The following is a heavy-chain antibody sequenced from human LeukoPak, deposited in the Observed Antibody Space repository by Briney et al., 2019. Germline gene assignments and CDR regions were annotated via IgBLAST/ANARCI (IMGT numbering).Heavy chain of an antibody. CDR2: IYYSGST. J-gene: IGHJ5*02. CDR3: ARRSECSGGSCYAPTARYNWFDP. Sequence: SETLSLTCTVSGGSISSSYSYWGWIRQPPGKGLEWIGNIYYSGSTYYNPSLKSRVTISVDTSKNQFSLKLSSVTAADTAVYYCARRSECSGGSCYAPTARYNWFDPWGQGTLVTVSS. V-gene: IGHV4-39*07. D-gene: IGHD2-15*01. CDR1: GGSISSSYSY.